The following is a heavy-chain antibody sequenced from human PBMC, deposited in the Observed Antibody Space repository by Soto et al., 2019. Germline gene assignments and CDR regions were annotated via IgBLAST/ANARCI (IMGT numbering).Heavy chain of an antibody. CDR2: VFYGGST. CDR1: GGSITGYY. J-gene: IGHJ4*02. V-gene: IGHV4-59*01. Sequence: PSETLSLTCTVSGGSITGYYWSWIRRPPGKGLEWIGYVFYGGSTNSDSSLKSRVSISLDTSKNQFSLKLTSVTAADTAMYYCARGFYDAMFDFWGQGTLVTVSS. D-gene: IGHD2-2*01. CDR3: ARGFYDAMFDF.